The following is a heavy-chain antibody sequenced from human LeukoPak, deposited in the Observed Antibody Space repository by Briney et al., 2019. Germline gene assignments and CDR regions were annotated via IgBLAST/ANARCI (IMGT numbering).Heavy chain of an antibody. CDR3: ARDQQEYCSGGSCAGYYYYYMDV. D-gene: IGHD2-15*01. J-gene: IGHJ6*03. Sequence: ASVKVSCKASGYTFTGYYMHWVRQAPGQGLEWMGWINPNSGGTNYAQKFQGRVTMTRDTSISTAYMELSRLRSDDTAVYYCARDQQEYCSGGSCAGYYYYYMDVWGKGTTVTVSS. CDR2: INPNSGGT. CDR1: GYTFTGYY. V-gene: IGHV1-2*02.